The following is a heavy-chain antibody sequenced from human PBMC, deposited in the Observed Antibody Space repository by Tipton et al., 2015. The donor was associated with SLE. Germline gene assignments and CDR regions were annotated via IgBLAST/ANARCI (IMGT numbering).Heavy chain of an antibody. Sequence: QSGAEVKKPGATVKISCKVSGYTFTDYHMHWVQQAPGKGLGWLVLADPEDDETIYAEKFQGRLTITADTSTDTGYMELSNLRSEGTAVYYCAAHRISNWYGRVDSWRLGTLVTVSS. CDR1: GYTFTDYH. CDR3: AAHRISNWYGRVDS. D-gene: IGHD6-13*01. V-gene: IGHV1-69-2*01. J-gene: IGHJ4*02. CDR2: ADPEDDET.